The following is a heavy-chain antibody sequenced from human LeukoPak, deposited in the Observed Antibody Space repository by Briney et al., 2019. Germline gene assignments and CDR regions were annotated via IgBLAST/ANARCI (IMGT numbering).Heavy chain of an antibody. Sequence: KPSETLSLTCAVHGGSFSGYYWSWIRQPPGKGLEWIGEINHSGSTNYNPSLKSRVTISVDTSKNQFSLKLSSVTAADTAVYHCARGDSVVPAAIGWFDPWGQGTLVTVSS. CDR2: INHSGST. CDR1: GGSFSGYY. D-gene: IGHD2-2*01. CDR3: ARGDSVVPAAIGWFDP. V-gene: IGHV4-34*01. J-gene: IGHJ5*02.